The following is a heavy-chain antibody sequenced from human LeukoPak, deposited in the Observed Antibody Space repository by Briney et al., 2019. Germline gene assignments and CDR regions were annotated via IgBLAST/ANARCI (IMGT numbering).Heavy chain of an antibody. CDR1: GYTFTSYY. J-gene: IGHJ5*02. D-gene: IGHD1-26*01. V-gene: IGHV1-46*01. CDR2: IDPSGGST. CDR3: ARAQSGSYLGNWFDP. Sequence: ASVTVSCKTSGYTFTSYYIHWARQAPGQELEWMGLIDPSGGSTSYAQNFQGRVTMTRDTSTSTVYMELSSLRSEDTAVYYCARAQSGSYLGNWFDPWGQGTLVTVSS.